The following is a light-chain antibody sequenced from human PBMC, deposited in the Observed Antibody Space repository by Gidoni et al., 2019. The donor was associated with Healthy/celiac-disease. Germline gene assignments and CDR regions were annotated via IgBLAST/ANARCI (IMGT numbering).Light chain of an antibody. V-gene: IGKV3-20*01. CDR1: QSVSSSY. CDR2: GAS. Sequence: IVLTQSQGTLSLSPGERATLSCRASQSVSSSYLAWYQQKPGQAPRLLIYGASSRATCIPDRFSGSGSGTDFTLTISRLEPEDFAVYYCQQYGSSPPWTFGQGTKVEIK. CDR3: QQYGSSPPWT. J-gene: IGKJ1*01.